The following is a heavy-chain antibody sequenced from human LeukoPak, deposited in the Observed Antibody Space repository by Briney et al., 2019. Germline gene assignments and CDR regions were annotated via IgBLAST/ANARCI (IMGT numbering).Heavy chain of an antibody. CDR3: ARGVQDYYDSSGYLDY. J-gene: IGHJ4*02. CDR2: FSTSSSYI. Sequence: PGGSLRLSCAASGFTFSSYSMNWVRQAPGRGLEWVSSFSTSSSYIYYADSVKGRFIISRDNAKNSLYLQMNSLRVEDTAVYFCARGVQDYYDSSGYLDYWGQGTLVTVSS. D-gene: IGHD3-22*01. CDR1: GFTFSSYS. V-gene: IGHV3-21*01.